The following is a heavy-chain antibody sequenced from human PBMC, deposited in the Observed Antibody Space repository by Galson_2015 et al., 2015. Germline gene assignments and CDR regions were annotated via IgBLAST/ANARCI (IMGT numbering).Heavy chain of an antibody. CDR3: AKDLKAMTSGYQDGVFAFDI. V-gene: IGHV3-9*01. D-gene: IGHD3-3*01. CDR2: INWNSGTI. J-gene: IGHJ3*02. CDR1: GFTFDDYV. Sequence: SLRLSCAGSGFTFDDYVMHWVRHCPGKGLEWVAGINWNSGTIDHAESVKGRFTISRDNAKNSLFLQMNSLRTEDTALYYCAKDLKAMTSGYQDGVFAFDIWGRGTMVIVSS.